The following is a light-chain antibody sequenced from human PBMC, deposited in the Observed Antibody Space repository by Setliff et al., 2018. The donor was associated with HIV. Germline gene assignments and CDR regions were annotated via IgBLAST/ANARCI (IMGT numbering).Light chain of an antibody. CDR2: DVI. CDR3: SSYTNSGTL. Sequence: LAQPASVSGSPGQSITISCTGTSSDIGANNYVSWYQQHPDTAPKLILYDVIKRPSGISNRFSGSKSGNTASLTISGLQAEDEADYYCSSYTNSGTLIGGGTKVTVL. J-gene: IGLJ2*01. V-gene: IGLV2-14*03. CDR1: SSDIGANNY.